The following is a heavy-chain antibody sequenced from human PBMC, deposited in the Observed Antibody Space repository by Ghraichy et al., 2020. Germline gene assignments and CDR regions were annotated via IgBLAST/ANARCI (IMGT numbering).Heavy chain of an antibody. CDR3: ARTDPGLTTALAYYYGMDI. J-gene: IGHJ6*02. V-gene: IGHV4-61*01. CDR1: GGAVTTVTYY. CDR2: IYHSGTT. Sequence: SETLSLTCTVSGGAVTTVTYYWSWIRQPPGKGLEWIGYIYHSGTTNYNSSLTSRVTISIDTSKNQFSLRLTSVTAADTAVYYCARTDPGLTTALAYYYGMDIWRQGTTVTDS. D-gene: IGHD4-11*01.